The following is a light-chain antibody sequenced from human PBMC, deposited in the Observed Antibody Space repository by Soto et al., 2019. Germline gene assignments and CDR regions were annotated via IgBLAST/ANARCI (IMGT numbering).Light chain of an antibody. V-gene: IGKV1-39*01. CDR3: QQSYSTPIT. J-gene: IGKJ5*01. CDR1: QSVFNY. Sequence: DIQMTQSPSSVSASVGDRLTITCRASQSVFNYLHWYQQKPGRAPNLLIYDISTLQSGVPSRFSGSGSGTDFTLTISSLQPEDFATYYCQQSYSTPITFGQGTRLEIK. CDR2: DIS.